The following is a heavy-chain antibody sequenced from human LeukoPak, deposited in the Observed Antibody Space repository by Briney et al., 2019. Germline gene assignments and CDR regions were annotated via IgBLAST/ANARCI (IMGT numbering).Heavy chain of an antibody. D-gene: IGHD6-13*01. V-gene: IGHV3-30*03. Sequence: GGSLRLSCAASGFTFSSYSMNWVRQAPGKGLEWVAVISYDGSNKYYADSVKGRFTISRDNSKNTLYLQMNCLRAEDTAVYYCARGGSSWYYAEYFQHWGQGTLVTVSS. CDR1: GFTFSSYS. J-gene: IGHJ1*01. CDR2: ISYDGSNK. CDR3: ARGGSSWYYAEYFQH.